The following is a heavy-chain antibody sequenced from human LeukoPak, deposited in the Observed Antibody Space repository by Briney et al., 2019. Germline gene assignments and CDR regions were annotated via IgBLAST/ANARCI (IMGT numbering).Heavy chain of an antibody. D-gene: IGHD2-2*01. V-gene: IGHV4-59*08. J-gene: IGHJ4*02. Sequence: SETLSLTCTVSGGSISSYYWSWIRQPPGKGLEWIGYIYYSGSTNYNPSLKSRVTISVDTSKNQFSLKLSSVTAADTAVYYCARRGIVVVPAAIEYYFDYWGQGTLVTVSS. CDR2: IYYSGST. CDR1: GGSISSYY. CDR3: ARRGIVVVPAAIEYYFDY.